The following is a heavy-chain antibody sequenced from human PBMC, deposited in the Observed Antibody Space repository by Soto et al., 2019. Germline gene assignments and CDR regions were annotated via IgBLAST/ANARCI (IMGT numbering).Heavy chain of an antibody. CDR1: GGSISSSNW. CDR3: SVGYCSGGSCIGGMAV. J-gene: IGHJ6*02. CDR2: IYHSGST. Sequence: QVQLQESGPGLVKPSGTLALTCAVSGGSISSSNWWSWVRQPPGKGLEWIGEIYHSGSTNYNPSLNRRVTISVDKSKSQFSLKLSSVTAADTAVYYCSVGYCSGGSCIGGMAVWGRGTTVTVSS. V-gene: IGHV4-4*02. D-gene: IGHD2-15*01.